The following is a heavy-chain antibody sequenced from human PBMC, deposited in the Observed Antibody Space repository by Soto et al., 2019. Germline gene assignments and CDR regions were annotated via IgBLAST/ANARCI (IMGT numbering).Heavy chain of an antibody. V-gene: IGHV4-39*01. D-gene: IGHD6-6*01. CDR2: IYYSGST. CDR1: AGSLSSSRYY. Sequence: TEPRSLTCTVAAGSLSSSRYYWFCLSTPPGKGLEWIGSIYYSGSTYYNPSLKSRVTISVDTSKNQFSLKLSSVTAADTAVYDWSRHSNIAARLEDWFDSRVQGTLVPVS. J-gene: IGHJ5*01. CDR3: SRHSNIAARLEDWFDS.